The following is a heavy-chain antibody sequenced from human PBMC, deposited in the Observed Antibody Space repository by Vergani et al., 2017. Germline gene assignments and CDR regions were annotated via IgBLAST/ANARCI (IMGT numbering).Heavy chain of an antibody. D-gene: IGHD4-17*01. V-gene: IGHV3-30-3*01. CDR1: GFTFSSYA. CDR3: AKDFEAVTNNEYYFDY. Sequence: QVQLVESGGGVVQPGRSLRLSCAASGFTFSSYAMHWVRQAPGKGLEWVAVISYDGSNKYYADSVKGRFTISRDNAKNSLYLQMNSLRAEDTALYYCAKDFEAVTNNEYYFDYWGQGTLVTVSS. J-gene: IGHJ4*02. CDR2: ISYDGSNK.